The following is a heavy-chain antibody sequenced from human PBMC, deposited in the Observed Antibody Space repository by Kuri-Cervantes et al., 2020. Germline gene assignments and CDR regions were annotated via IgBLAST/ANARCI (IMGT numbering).Heavy chain of an antibody. CDR2: ISGSGGST. V-gene: IGHV3-23*01. J-gene: IGHJ6*02. Sequence: GESLKISCAASGFTLSSYAMSWVRQAPGKGLEWVSAISGSGGSTYYADSVKGRFTISRDNSKNTLYLQMNSLRAEDPAVYYCAKDRLYGMDVWGQGTTVTVSS. CDR1: GFTLSSYA. CDR3: AKDRLYGMDV.